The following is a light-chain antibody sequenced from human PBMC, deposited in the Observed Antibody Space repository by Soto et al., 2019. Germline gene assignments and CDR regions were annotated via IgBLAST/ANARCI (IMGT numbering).Light chain of an antibody. V-gene: IGKV3-11*01. Sequence: EVVLTQSPATLSLSPGEGATLSCRASQSVSSYLNWYQQKPGQVPRLLMYGVSNRATGIPARFSGSGSGTDFTLTISNLEPEDFAVCYCQQGSNWPITFGQGTRLEIK. CDR3: QQGSNWPIT. J-gene: IGKJ5*01. CDR1: QSVSSY. CDR2: GVS.